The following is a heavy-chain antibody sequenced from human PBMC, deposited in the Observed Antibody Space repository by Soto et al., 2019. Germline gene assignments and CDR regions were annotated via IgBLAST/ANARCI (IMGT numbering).Heavy chain of an antibody. CDR1: GYTFTSYG. Sequence: QVQLVQSGAEVKKPGASVKVSCKASGYTFTSYGISWVRQAPGQGLEWMGWISAYNGNTNYAQKLQGRVTMTTDTSTSTAYMELRSLRSDDTAVYYCAVRYCSSYNGYEDAFDIWGQGTMVTVSS. D-gene: IGHD2-2*01. CDR3: AVRYCSSYNGYEDAFDI. J-gene: IGHJ3*02. V-gene: IGHV1-18*01. CDR2: ISAYNGNT.